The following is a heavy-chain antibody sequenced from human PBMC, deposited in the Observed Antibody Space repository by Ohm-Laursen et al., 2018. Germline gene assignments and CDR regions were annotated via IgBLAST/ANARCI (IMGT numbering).Heavy chain of an antibody. CDR2: IYHSGST. J-gene: IGHJ5*02. V-gene: IGHV4-38-2*01. CDR1: GYSISSGYF. Sequence: GTLSLTCAVSGYSISSGYFWGWIRQPPGKGLEWFGTIYHSGSTYYNPSLKSRVTISVGTSKNQFSLKLSSATAADTALYYCARGLWWFDPWGQGTLVTVSS. CDR3: ARGLWWFDP.